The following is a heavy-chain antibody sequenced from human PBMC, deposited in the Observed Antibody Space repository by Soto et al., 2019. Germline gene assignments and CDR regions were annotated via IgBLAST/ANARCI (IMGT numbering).Heavy chain of an antibody. CDR1: GFTFSSYA. J-gene: IGHJ4*02. CDR3: ARVAGVWELPADY. D-gene: IGHD1-26*01. Sequence: QVQLVESGGGVVQPGRSLRLSCAASGFTFSSYAMHWVRQAPGKGLEWVAVISYDGSNKYYADSVKGRFTISRDNSKNTLYLQMNSLRAEDTAVYYCARVAGVWELPADYWGQGTLVTVSS. CDR2: ISYDGSNK. V-gene: IGHV3-30-3*01.